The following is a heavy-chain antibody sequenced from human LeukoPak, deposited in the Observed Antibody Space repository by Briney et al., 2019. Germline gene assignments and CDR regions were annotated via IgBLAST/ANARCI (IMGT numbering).Heavy chain of an antibody. CDR3: ARDRAPDYDFWSGYPADDY. V-gene: IGHV4-38-2*02. CDR1: GYSISSGYY. Sequence: PSETLSLTCAVSGYSISSGYYWGWIRQPPGKGLEWIGSILHSGSTYYNPSLKSRVTISVDTSKNQFSLKLSSVTAADTAVYYCARDRAPDYDFWSGYPADDYWGQGTLVTVSS. D-gene: IGHD3-3*01. J-gene: IGHJ4*02. CDR2: ILHSGST.